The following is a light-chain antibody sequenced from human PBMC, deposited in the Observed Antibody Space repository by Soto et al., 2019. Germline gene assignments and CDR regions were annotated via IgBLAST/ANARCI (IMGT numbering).Light chain of an antibody. CDR2: GAS. CDR1: QSVSSN. Sequence: EIVMTLSPATLSVSPGARATLSCRASQSVSSNLAWYQQKPGQAPRLLIYGASTRATGIPARFSGSGSGTEFTLTIRSLQSEDFAVYSCQQYNSWPITFGQGTRLEIK. V-gene: IGKV3-15*01. J-gene: IGKJ5*01. CDR3: QQYNSWPIT.